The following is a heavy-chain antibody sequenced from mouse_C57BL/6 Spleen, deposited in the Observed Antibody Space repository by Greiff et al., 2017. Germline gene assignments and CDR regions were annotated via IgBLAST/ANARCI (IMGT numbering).Heavy chain of an antibody. Sequence: QVQLQQPGAELVKPGASVKLSCKASGYTFTSYWMHWVKQRPGQGLEWIGMIHPNSGSTNYNEKFKSKATLTVDKSSSTAYMQLSSLTSEDSAVYYCARLDYDYDVGAYWCQGSLVTVSA. CDR3: ARLDYDYDVGAY. D-gene: IGHD2-4*01. CDR2: IHPNSGST. CDR1: GYTFTSYW. V-gene: IGHV1-64*01. J-gene: IGHJ3*01.